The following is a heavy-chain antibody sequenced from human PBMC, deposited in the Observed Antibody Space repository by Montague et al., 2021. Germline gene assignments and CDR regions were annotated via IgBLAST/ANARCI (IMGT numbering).Heavy chain of an antibody. V-gene: IGHV3-33*01. CDR2: VGHDGNYE. D-gene: IGHD1-26*01. CDR1: GFSFNVYG. J-gene: IGHJ4*02. Sequence: SLRLSCAASGFSFNVYGMHWFRQAPVKGLEWVAVVGHDGNYEKYSDSVRGRFIVSRDNSRTTLYLQLNSLRAEDTAVYYCARDFRVGTYFDYLGQGTLVTVSS. CDR3: ARDFRVGTYFDY.